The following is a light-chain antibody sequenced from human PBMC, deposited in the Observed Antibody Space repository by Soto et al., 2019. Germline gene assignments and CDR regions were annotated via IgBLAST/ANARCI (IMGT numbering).Light chain of an antibody. J-gene: IGLJ2*01. CDR2: EVS. CDR1: SSDVGDYDF. Sequence: QSALTQPASVSGSPGQSITISCTGSSSDVGDYDFVSWYQQHPGKAPTLIIYEVSDRPSGVSNRFSGSKSGNTASLTISGLQAEDDAHYYCSSFTSTSTLVVFGGGTKLTVL. CDR3: SSFTSTSTLVV. V-gene: IGLV2-14*01.